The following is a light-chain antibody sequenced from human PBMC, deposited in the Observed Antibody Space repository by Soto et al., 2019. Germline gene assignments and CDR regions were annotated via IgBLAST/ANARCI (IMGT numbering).Light chain of an antibody. J-gene: IGKJ4*01. Sequence: DIQMTQSPSSLSASVGDRVTISCQASQDISSYLNWYQQKPGKAPKLLIYDASNLETGVPSRFSGSGSGTDFTFTISSLQPEDIATYYCPQYDNLPCPFGGGTKVEIK. CDR3: PQYDNLPCP. CDR2: DAS. CDR1: QDISSY. V-gene: IGKV1-33*01.